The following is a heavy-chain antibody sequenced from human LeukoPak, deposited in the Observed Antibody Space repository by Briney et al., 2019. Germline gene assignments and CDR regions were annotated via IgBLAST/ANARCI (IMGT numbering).Heavy chain of an antibody. J-gene: IGHJ4*02. V-gene: IGHV3-23*01. D-gene: IGHD5-18*01. CDR1: GFTFSAFA. CDR3: AKDRGAYTNAIGSDS. CDR2: ISRSGGTT. Sequence: PGGSLRLSCVGSGFTFSAFAMSWVRQAPGEGLEWVSGISRSGGTTYYAGSVKGRFTISRDNSKNMLYLQMSDLRAEDTAVYYCAKDRGAYTNAIGSDSWGQGTLVTVSP.